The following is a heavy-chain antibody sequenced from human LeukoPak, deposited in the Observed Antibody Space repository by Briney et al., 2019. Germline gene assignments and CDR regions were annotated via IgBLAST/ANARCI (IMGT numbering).Heavy chain of an antibody. CDR3: AKAGS. J-gene: IGHJ5*02. CDR2: IHSDGSST. V-gene: IGHV3-74*01. CDR1: GFTFSHYW. Sequence: PGGSLRLSCVASGFTFSHYWMHWVRQAPGQGLVWVSHIHSDGSSTSYEDSVKGRFTISRDDAKNTVYLQMNSLRAEDTAVYYCAKAGSWGQGTLVTVSS.